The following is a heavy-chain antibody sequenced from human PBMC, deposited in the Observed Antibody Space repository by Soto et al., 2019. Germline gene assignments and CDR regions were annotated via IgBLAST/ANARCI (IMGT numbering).Heavy chain of an antibody. Sequence: PSETLSLTCTVSGGSISSSSYYWGWIRQPPGKGLEWIGSIYYSGSTYYNLSLKSRVTISVDTSKNQFSLKLSSVTAADTAVYYCARQILLSVTTWRSTENWFDPWGQGTLVTVSS. V-gene: IGHV4-39*01. CDR3: ARQILLSVTTWRSTENWFDP. D-gene: IGHD4-17*01. CDR2: IYYSGST. J-gene: IGHJ5*02. CDR1: GGSISSSSYY.